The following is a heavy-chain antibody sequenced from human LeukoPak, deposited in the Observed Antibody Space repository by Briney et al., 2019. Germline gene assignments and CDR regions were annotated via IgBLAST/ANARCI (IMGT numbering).Heavy chain of an antibody. CDR1: GGFISSYY. CDR3: ARSKRDYDILTGYYPNGMDV. V-gene: IGHV4-59*08. CDR2: IYYSGST. D-gene: IGHD3-9*01. J-gene: IGHJ6*02. Sequence: SETLSLTCTVSGGFISSYYWGWIRQPPGKGLEWIGYIYYSGSTNYNPSLKSRVTISVDTSKNQFSLKLSSVTAADTAVYYCARSKRDYDILTGYYPNGMDVWGQGTTVTVSS.